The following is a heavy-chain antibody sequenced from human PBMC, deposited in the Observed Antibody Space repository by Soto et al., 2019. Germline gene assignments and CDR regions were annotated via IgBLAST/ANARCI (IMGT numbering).Heavy chain of an antibody. J-gene: IGHJ6*02. Sequence: ASEKVSCKASGYTFTSYGISWVRQAPGQGLEWMGWISAYNGNTNYAQKLQGRVTMTTDTSTSTAYMELRSLRSDDTAVYYCARGESYYDSSGYPKGAYGMDVWGQGTTVTVSS. V-gene: IGHV1-18*01. CDR1: GYTFTSYG. CDR2: ISAYNGNT. CDR3: ARGESYYDSSGYPKGAYGMDV. D-gene: IGHD3-22*01.